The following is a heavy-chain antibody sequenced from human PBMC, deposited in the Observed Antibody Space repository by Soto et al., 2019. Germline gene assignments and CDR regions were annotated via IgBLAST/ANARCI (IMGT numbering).Heavy chain of an antibody. CDR3: ARFGVVATIQRYYYYGMDV. J-gene: IGHJ6*02. Sequence: GESLKISCKGSGYSFTTYWISWVRQMPWKGLEWMGRIDPSDSYTNYSPSFQGHVTISADKSISTAYLQWSSLKASDTAMYYCARFGVVATIQRYYYYGMDVWGQGTTVTVSS. V-gene: IGHV5-10-1*01. D-gene: IGHD5-12*01. CDR1: GYSFTTYW. CDR2: IDPSDSYT.